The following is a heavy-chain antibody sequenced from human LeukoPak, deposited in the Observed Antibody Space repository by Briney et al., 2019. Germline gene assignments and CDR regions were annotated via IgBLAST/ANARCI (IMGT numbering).Heavy chain of an antibody. D-gene: IGHD2/OR15-2a*01. Sequence: GGTLRLSCAASGFAFSSHGMSWVRQAPGKGLEWVSTISGSGDYTYYADSVKGRFTISRDNSKNTLYLQMNSLRAEDTAVYYCARVSNNYYYFYMDVWGKGTTVTVSS. CDR3: ARVSNNYYYFYMDV. V-gene: IGHV3-23*01. J-gene: IGHJ6*03. CDR2: ISGSGDYT. CDR1: GFAFSSHG.